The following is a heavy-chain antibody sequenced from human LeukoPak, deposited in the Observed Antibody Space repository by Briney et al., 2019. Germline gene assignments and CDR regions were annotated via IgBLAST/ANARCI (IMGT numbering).Heavy chain of an antibody. D-gene: IGHD1-14*01. Sequence: PGGSLRLSCAASGFTVSSNYMSWVRQAPGTGLEWVANIKQDGSEKYYVDSVKGRFTISGDNAKNSLYLQMNSLRVEDTAVYYCARKTGDCWGQGTLVIVSS. V-gene: IGHV3-7*01. CDR3: ARKTGDC. J-gene: IGHJ4*02. CDR2: IKQDGSEK. CDR1: GFTVSSNY.